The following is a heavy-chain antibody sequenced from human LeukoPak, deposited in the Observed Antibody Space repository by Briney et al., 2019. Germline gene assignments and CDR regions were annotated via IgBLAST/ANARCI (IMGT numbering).Heavy chain of an antibody. Sequence: SETLSLTCTVSGGSISSGSYYWSWIRQPPGKGLEWIGYIFYIGSTNYNPSLKSRVTISVDTSKNQFSLKLSSVTAADTAVYYCARDGYSSSWYPGPPGHDAFDIWGQGTMVTVSS. CDR3: ARDGYSSSWYPGPPGHDAFDI. CDR2: IFYIGST. CDR1: GGSISSGSYY. J-gene: IGHJ3*02. D-gene: IGHD6-13*01. V-gene: IGHV4-61*01.